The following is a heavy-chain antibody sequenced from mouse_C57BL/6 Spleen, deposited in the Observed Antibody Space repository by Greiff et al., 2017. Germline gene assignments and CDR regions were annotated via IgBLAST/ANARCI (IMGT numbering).Heavy chain of an antibody. CDR3: AREGSITTVVANFDY. CDR1: GYAFSSYW. J-gene: IGHJ2*01. CDR2: IYPGDGDT. D-gene: IGHD1-1*01. V-gene: IGHV1-80*01. Sequence: QVQLKESGAELVKPGASVKISCKASGYAFSSYWMNWVKQRPGKGLEWIGQIYPGDGDTNYNGKFKGKATLTADKSSSTAYMQLSSLTSEDSAVYFCAREGSITTVVANFDYWGQGTTLTVSS.